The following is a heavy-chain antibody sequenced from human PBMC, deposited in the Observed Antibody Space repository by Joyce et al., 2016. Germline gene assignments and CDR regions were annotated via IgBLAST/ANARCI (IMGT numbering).Heavy chain of an antibody. D-gene: IGHD1-26*01. CDR3: ARPPPGTYWYFDL. CDR2: IFSNDVK. CDR1: GFSLSECTIG. Sequence: QVTLKESGPVLVKPTETLTLTCTVSGFSLSECTIGVSWIRQSPGKAREWLAHIFSNDVKSYSTSLESRLTISRDTSKSQVVLTMTNMDPADTATYYCARPPPGTYWYFDLWGRGILVTVSS. V-gene: IGHV2-26*01. J-gene: IGHJ2*01.